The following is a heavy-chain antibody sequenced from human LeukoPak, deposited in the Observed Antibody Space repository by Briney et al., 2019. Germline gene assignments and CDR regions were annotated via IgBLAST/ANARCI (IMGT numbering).Heavy chain of an antibody. CDR1: GYTFTSYD. CDR2: MNPNSGNT. V-gene: IGHV1-8*01. J-gene: IGHJ5*02. D-gene: IGHD4-23*01. CDR3: ARGSVVVTPYNWFDL. Sequence: ASVRVSCKASGYTFTSYDMNWVRQAPGQGLEGMGWMNPNSGNTDYAQKFQGRVTMTRNTSISTAYMELSSLRSEDTAVYYCARGSVVVTPYNWFDLWGQGTLVTVSS.